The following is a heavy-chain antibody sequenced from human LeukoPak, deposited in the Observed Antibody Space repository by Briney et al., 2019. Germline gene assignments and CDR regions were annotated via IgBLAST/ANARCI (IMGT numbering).Heavy chain of an antibody. CDR3: ARDIAVAGTFDY. CDR2: ISSSGSTI. CDR1: GFTISSYE. V-gene: IGHV3-48*03. Sequence: GGSLRLSCAASGFTISSYEMNWVRQAPGKGLEWVSYISSSGSTIYYADSVKGRFTISRDNAKNSLYLQMNSLRAEDTAVYYCARDIAVAGTFDYWGQGTLVTVSS. J-gene: IGHJ4*02. D-gene: IGHD6-19*01.